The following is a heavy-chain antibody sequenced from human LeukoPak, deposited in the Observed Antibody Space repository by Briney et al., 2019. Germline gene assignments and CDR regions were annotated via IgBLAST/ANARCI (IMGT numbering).Heavy chain of an antibody. J-gene: IGHJ6*03. D-gene: IGHD2-2*01. CDR3: ARDLHIVVVPAAREDYYMDV. Sequence: GASVKVSCKASGGTFSSYAISWVRQAPGQGLEWMGGIIPIFGTANYAQKFQGRVTITTDESTSTAYMELSSLRSEDTAVYYCARDLHIVVVPAAREDYYMDVWGKGTTVTVSS. CDR1: GGTFSSYA. CDR2: IIPIFGTA. V-gene: IGHV1-69*05.